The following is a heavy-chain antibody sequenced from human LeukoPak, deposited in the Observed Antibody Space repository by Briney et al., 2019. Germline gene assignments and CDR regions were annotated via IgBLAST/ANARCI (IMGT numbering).Heavy chain of an antibody. Sequence: SETLSLTCSVSGASITNYYWSWIRQAPGKGLEWIGYIYYSGNTNSYNPSLKSRATISLYTSRKYFSLELRSVTAADTAVYYCARGGSYGAYLDYWGQGALVIVSS. D-gene: IGHD1-26*01. CDR2: IYYSGNT. V-gene: IGHV4-59*01. CDR1: GASITNYY. J-gene: IGHJ4*02. CDR3: ARGGSYGAYLDY.